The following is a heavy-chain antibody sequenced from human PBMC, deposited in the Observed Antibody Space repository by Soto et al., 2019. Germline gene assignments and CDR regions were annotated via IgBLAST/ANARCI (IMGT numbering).Heavy chain of an antibody. CDR2: ISSSSSYI. CDR1: GFSFSSSS. CDR3: ARMVSIRPNYYYGMDV. D-gene: IGHD3-3*01. Sequence: GGSLKLSCAASGFSFSSSSMNWVRQAAGKGLEWVSSISSSSSYIYYADSVKGRFTISRDNAKNSLYLQMNSLRAEDTAVYYCARMVSIRPNYYYGMDVCGQGTTLTVSS. J-gene: IGHJ6*02. V-gene: IGHV3-21*01.